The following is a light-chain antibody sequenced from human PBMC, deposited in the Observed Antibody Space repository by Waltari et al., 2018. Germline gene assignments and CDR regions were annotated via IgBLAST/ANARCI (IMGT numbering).Light chain of an antibody. CDR1: SSDVGGYNH. V-gene: IGLV2-11*01. CDR3: CSYAGSYTFVV. J-gene: IGLJ2*01. CDR2: DVT. Sequence: QSALTQPRSVSGSPGQSVTISCTGPSSDVGGYNHVSWYQHHPGKAPKLMIYDVTKRPSGVPDRFSGSKSGNTASLTISGLQAGDEADYYCCSYAGSYTFVVFGGGTKLTVL.